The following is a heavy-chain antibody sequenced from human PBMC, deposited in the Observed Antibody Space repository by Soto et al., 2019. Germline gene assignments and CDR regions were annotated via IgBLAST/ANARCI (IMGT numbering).Heavy chain of an antibody. CDR2: INHSRST. D-gene: IGHD7-27*01. V-gene: IGHV4-34*01. Sequence: QVQLQQWGAGLLKPSETLSLTCAVYGGSFSGYYWNWIRQPPGKGLEWIGEINHSRSTNYNPSLKCRVTLSVDPSKNQFSMKLSSVTAADTAVYYCARGWGRIFDYWGQGTLVTVSS. CDR3: ARGWGRIFDY. J-gene: IGHJ4*02. CDR1: GGSFSGYY.